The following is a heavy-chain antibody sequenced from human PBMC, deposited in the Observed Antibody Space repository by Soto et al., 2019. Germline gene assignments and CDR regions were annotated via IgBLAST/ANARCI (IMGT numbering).Heavy chain of an antibody. CDR2: IYYSGST. J-gene: IGHJ4*02. CDR3: ARELRDYYDSTIFDY. D-gene: IGHD3-22*01. V-gene: IGHV4-61*01. CDR1: GGSVSSGSYY. Sequence: PSETLSLTCTVSGGSVSSGSYYWSWIRQPPGKGLEWIGYIYYSGSTNYNPSLKSRVTISVDTSKNQFSLKLSSVTAADTAVYYCARELRDYYDSTIFDYWGQGTLVTVSS.